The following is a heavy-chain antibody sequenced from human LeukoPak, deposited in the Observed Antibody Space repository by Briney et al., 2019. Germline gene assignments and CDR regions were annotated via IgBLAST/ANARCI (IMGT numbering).Heavy chain of an antibody. V-gene: IGHV1-8*01. D-gene: IGHD3-3*01. CDR3: ARGVPYDFWCGYCRGRVDY. Sequence: ASVKVSCKASGYTFTSYDINWVRQATGQGLEWMGWMNPNSGNTGYAQKFQGRVTMTRNTSISTAYMELSSLRSEDTAVYYCARGVPYDFWCGYCRGRVDYWGQGTLVTVSS. J-gene: IGHJ4*02. CDR2: MNPNSGNT. CDR1: GYTFTSYD.